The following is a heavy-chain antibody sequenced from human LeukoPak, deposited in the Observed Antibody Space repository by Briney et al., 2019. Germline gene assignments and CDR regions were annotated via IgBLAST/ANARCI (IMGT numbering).Heavy chain of an antibody. Sequence: PSETLSLTCTVSGGSISSYYWSWIRQPPGKGLEWIGSIYYSGSTYYNPSLKSRVTIFVDRSKNQLSLQLSSVTAADTAVYYCARHGTYYDSNSQFDYWGQGTLVTVSS. CDR1: GGSISSYY. CDR3: ARHGTYYDSNSQFDY. CDR2: IYYSGST. J-gene: IGHJ4*02. D-gene: IGHD3-22*01. V-gene: IGHV4-59*05.